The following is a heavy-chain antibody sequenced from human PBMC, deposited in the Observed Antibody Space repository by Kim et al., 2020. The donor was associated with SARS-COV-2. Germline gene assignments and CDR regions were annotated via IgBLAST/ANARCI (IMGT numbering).Heavy chain of an antibody. Sequence: YNPSLQSRLSLTVDTSKNQFSLKLTSVTAADTAIYYCARGSRYFGSSGFAYWGQGTLVTVSS. CDR3: ARGSRYFGSSGFAY. J-gene: IGHJ4*02. D-gene: IGHD3-22*01. V-gene: IGHV4-34*01.